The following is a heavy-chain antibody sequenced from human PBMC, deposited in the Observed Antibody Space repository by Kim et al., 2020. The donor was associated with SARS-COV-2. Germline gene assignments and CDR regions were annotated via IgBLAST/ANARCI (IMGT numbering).Heavy chain of an antibody. J-gene: IGHJ4*02. CDR1: GFTFSSYS. D-gene: IGHD2-2*01. CDR3: QGIPGHAQLLFDY. Sequence: GGSLRLSCAASGFTFSSYSMNWVRQAPGKGLEWVSSISSSSSYIYYADSVKGRFTISRDNAKNSLYLQMNSLRAEDTAVYYCQGIPGHAQLLFDYWGQGTLVTVSS. V-gene: IGHV3-21*04. CDR2: ISSSSSYI.